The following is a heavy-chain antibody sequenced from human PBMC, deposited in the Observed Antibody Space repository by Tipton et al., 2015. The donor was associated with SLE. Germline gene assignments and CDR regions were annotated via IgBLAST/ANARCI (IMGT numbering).Heavy chain of an antibody. J-gene: IGHJ3*02. CDR2: MYSSGTT. V-gene: IGHV4-4*08. Sequence: LRLSCTVSGASIRSYYWSWIRQPPGKGLEWMGYMYSSGTTKYNPSLKSRVTFSRNTSKNQFSLKLTSVTAADTAVYYCARDPEEMALNAFDIWGQGTLVTVSS. D-gene: IGHD5-24*01. CDR1: GASIRSYY. CDR3: ARDPEEMALNAFDI.